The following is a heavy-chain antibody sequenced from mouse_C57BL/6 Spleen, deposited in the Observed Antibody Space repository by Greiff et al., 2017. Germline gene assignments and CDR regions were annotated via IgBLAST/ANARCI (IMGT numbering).Heavy chain of an antibody. CDR3: ARSPNWERAYFDY. CDR1: GYTFTSYW. J-gene: IGHJ2*01. D-gene: IGHD4-1*01. CDR2: TYPGSGST. V-gene: IGHV1-55*01. Sequence: QVQLQQPGAELVKPGASVKMSCKASGYTFTSYWITWVKQRPGQGLEWIGDTYPGSGSTNYNEKFKSKATLTVDTSSSTAYMQLSSLTSEDSAVYYCARSPNWERAYFDYWGQGTTLTVSS.